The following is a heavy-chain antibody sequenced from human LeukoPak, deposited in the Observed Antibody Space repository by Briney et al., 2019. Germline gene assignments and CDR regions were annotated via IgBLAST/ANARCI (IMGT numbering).Heavy chain of an antibody. Sequence: GGSLRLSCAASGFTFSSYGMNWVRQPPGKGLEWVSYISSGGSTIYYADSVKGRFTVSRDNAKNSLYLQMNSLRAENTALYYCARDVWFDPWGQGTLVTVSS. V-gene: IGHV3-48*04. J-gene: IGHJ5*02. CDR1: GFTFSSYG. CDR2: ISSGGSTI. CDR3: ARDVWFDP.